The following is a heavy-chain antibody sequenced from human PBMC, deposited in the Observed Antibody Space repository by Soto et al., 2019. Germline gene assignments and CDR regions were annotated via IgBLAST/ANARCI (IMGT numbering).Heavy chain of an antibody. CDR1: GYTFTSYG. V-gene: IGHV1-18*01. J-gene: IGHJ4*02. CDR2: ISAYNGNT. CDR3: ARDPTYYDFWSGYLYYFDY. D-gene: IGHD3-3*01. Sequence: QVPLVQSGAEVKKPGASVKVSCKASGYTFTSYGISWVRQAPGQGLEWMGWISAYNGNTNYAQKLQGRVTMTTDTSTSTAYMELRSLRSDDTAVYYCARDPTYYDFWSGYLYYFDYWGQGTLVTVSS.